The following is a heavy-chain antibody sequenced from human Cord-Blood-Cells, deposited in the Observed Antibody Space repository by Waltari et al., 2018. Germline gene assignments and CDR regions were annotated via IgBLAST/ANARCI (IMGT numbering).Heavy chain of an antibody. V-gene: IGHV1-8*01. Sequence: QVQLVQSGAEVKKPGASVKVSCKASGYTFTSYAINWVRQATGHGLEWLGWTNPNSGNTGHAQKLRGRVTRTRNTSRSPAYRELGSRRSGDTGVYYCAGGGGGYYDFWSGYPLAYYYYGMDVWGQGTTVTVSS. D-gene: IGHD3-3*01. CDR3: AGGGGGYYDFWSGYPLAYYYYGMDV. CDR1: GYTFTSYA. CDR2: TNPNSGNT. J-gene: IGHJ6*02.